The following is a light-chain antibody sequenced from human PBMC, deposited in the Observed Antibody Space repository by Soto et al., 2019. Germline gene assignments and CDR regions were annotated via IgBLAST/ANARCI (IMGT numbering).Light chain of an antibody. J-gene: IGKJ4*01. CDR3: QQSYNTPT. CDR1: HGISTY. Sequence: DIQMTQSPSSLSASVGDRVTITCRASHGISTYLNWYQQKPGKAPKLLIYAASNLQGGVPSRFTGSGSGTDFSLTISSLQSEDVATYFCQQSYNTPTFGGGTKVEIK. V-gene: IGKV1-39*01. CDR2: AAS.